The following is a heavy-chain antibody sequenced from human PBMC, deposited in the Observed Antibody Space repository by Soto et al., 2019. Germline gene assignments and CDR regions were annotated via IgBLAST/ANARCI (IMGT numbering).Heavy chain of an antibody. V-gene: IGHV1-3*04. CDR3: ARDVWDEKSRYDY. CDR1: GYTFTNYA. D-gene: IGHD3-16*01. Sequence: ASVKVSCKASGYTFTNYAIHWVRQAPGQRLERMGWINIGNDNTLYSQKFQGRVTLTRDTSATTAYMELSTLRSEDTALYYCARDVWDEKSRYDYGGKGPLVT. J-gene: IGHJ4*02. CDR2: INIGNDNT.